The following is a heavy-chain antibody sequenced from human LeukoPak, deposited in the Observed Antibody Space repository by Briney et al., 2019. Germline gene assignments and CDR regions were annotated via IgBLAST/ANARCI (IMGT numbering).Heavy chain of an antibody. CDR3: ARHIGYSAWNPDY. Sequence: GESLKISCKASGYSSTSYWFGWVRQMPGKGLEWLGIIFPYDSDTRYSPSFQGQVTISADKSISTPYLRWSNLKASDTAMYYCARHIGYSAWNPDYWGQGTLVTVSS. CDR2: IFPYDSDT. J-gene: IGHJ4*02. D-gene: IGHD5-12*01. V-gene: IGHV5-51*01. CDR1: GYSSTSYW.